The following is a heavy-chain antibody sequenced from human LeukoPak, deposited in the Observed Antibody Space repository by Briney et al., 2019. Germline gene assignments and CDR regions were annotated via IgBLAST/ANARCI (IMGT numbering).Heavy chain of an antibody. CDR1: GGSISSYY. V-gene: IGHV4-59*08. CDR2: IYYSGST. Sequence: SETLSLTCTVSGGSISSYYWSWIRQPPGKGLEWIGYIYYSGSTSYNPSLKSRVTISVDTSKNQFSLKLSSVTAADTAVYYCASSQNWDFDYWGQGTLVTVSS. J-gene: IGHJ4*02. CDR3: ASSQNWDFDY. D-gene: IGHD7-27*01.